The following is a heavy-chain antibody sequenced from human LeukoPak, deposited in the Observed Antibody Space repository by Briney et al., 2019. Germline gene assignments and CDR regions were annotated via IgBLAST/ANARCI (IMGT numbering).Heavy chain of an antibody. D-gene: IGHD3-22*01. CDR3: ARDSYGSSYCDSSGHFDS. J-gene: IGHJ5*01. CDR1: GGSISSYY. CDR2: IYYSGST. V-gene: IGHV4-59*01. Sequence: SETLSLTCTVSGGSISSYYWSWIRQPPGKGLEWIGYIYYSGSTNYNPSLKSRVTISVDTSKNQFSLKLSSVTAADTAVYYCARDSYGSSYCDSSGHFDSWGQGTLVTVSS.